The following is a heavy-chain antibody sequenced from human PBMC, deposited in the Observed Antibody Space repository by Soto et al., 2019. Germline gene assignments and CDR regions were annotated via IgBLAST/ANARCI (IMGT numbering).Heavy chain of an antibody. D-gene: IGHD3-10*01. CDR1: GFTVGNNY. Sequence: EVHLVESGGGLVQPGGSLRLSCAASGFTVGNNYMSWVRQAPGKGLEWVSIIQRGGSTSYADSVKGRFTISRDSSKNILYLQINGLTADYTAVYYCARSANTYGSPFDYWCQGALVTVSS. CDR3: ARSANTYGSPFDY. J-gene: IGHJ4*02. V-gene: IGHV3-66*01. CDR2: IQRGGST.